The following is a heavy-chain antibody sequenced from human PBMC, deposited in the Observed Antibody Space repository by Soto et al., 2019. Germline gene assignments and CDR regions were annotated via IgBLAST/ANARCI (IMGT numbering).Heavy chain of an antibody. Sequence: GGSLRLSCAASGFTFSSYAMHGVRQAPGKGLEWVAVMSYDGSNKYYADSVKGRFTISRDNSKNTPYLQMNSLRAEDTAVYYCASSEMATITYAFDIWGQGTMVTVSS. CDR1: GFTFSSYA. CDR3: ASSEMATITYAFDI. V-gene: IGHV3-30-3*01. CDR2: MSYDGSNK. J-gene: IGHJ3*02. D-gene: IGHD5-12*01.